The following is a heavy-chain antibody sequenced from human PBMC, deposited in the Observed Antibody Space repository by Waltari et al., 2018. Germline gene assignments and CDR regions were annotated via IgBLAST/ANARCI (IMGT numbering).Heavy chain of an antibody. CDR2: INKDGTDK. CDR1: VFTLTDYW. Sequence: EVQLVDAGGGLVQPGESPGLSCAPSVFTLTDYWMSWLRQAPGQGPEWVATINKDGTDKYYVDSVEGRFTISRDNAKNSLYLQMNSLRAEDTALYYCRVYSHGPFDVWGQGTMVTVSS. V-gene: IGHV3-7*01. J-gene: IGHJ3*01. D-gene: IGHD5-18*01. CDR3: RVYSHGPFDV.